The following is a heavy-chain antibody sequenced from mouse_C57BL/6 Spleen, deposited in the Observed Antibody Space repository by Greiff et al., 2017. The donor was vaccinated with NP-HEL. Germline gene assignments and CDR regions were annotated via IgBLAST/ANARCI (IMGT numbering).Heavy chain of an antibody. D-gene: IGHD1-1*01. V-gene: IGHV5-16*01. CDR2: INYDGSST. CDR1: GFTFSDYY. J-gene: IGHJ1*03. Sequence: EVQLVESEGGLVQPGSSMKLSCTASGFTFSDYYMAWVRQVPEKGLEWVANINYDGSSTYYLDSLKSRFIISRDNAKNILYLQMSSLKSEDTATYYCARVPNYYGSSYWYFDVWGTGTTVTVSS. CDR3: ARVPNYYGSSYWYFDV.